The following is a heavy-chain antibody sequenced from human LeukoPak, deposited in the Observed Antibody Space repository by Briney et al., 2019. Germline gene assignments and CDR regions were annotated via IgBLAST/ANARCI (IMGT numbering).Heavy chain of an antibody. CDR2: ISGSGGST. V-gene: IGHV3-23*01. Sequence: GGSLRLSCAASGFTFSSYAMTWVRQAPGKGLEWVSAISGSGGSTYYADSVKGRFTISRDNSKNTLYLQMNSLRAEDTAVYYCAKAEWGPVAANFDYWGQGTLVTVSS. CDR1: GFTFSSYA. J-gene: IGHJ4*02. CDR3: AKAEWGPVAANFDY. D-gene: IGHD6-19*01.